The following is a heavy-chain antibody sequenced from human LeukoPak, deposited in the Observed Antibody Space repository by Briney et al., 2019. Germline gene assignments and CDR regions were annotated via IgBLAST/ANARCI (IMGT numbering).Heavy chain of an antibody. CDR2: ISGSGANT. CDR1: GFTFTFSSYA. Sequence: GGSLRLSCAASGFTFTFSSYAMSWVRQAPGKGLEWVSAISGSGANTYYADSVKGRFTISRDNSKNTVLLQMNSLRAEDTAVYYSAKDLRYYYRSGSPNWFDPWGQGTLVTVSS. CDR3: AKDLRYYYRSGSPNWFDP. J-gene: IGHJ5*02. V-gene: IGHV3-23*01. D-gene: IGHD3-10*01.